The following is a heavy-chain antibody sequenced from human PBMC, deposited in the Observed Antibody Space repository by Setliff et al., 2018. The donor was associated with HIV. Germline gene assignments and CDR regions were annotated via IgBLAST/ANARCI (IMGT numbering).Heavy chain of an antibody. CDR1: GGSISSGRYW. J-gene: IGHJ5*02. D-gene: IGHD6-13*01. CDR2: ININEDT. Sequence: SETLSLTCTVSGGSISSGRYWWRWIRQHDGKQLEWIGRININEDTYFKPSLRSRVSMSIDTSKNQFSLKVESMTDADTAIYYCARESLAVGTRWFDTWGQGTLVTVS. CDR3: ARESLAVGTRWFDT. V-gene: IGHV4-61*02.